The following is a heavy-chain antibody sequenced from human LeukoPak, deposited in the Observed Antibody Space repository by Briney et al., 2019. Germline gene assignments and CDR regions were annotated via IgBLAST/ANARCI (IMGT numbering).Heavy chain of an antibody. CDR2: SYYGGST. CDR3: ARMGNPATVTADY. D-gene: IGHD4-17*01. V-gene: IGHV4-59*08. J-gene: IGHJ4*02. Sequence: SETLSLSCTVSGGSMRNYYWSWIRQTPGKGLEWIGYSYYGGSTIYSPSLKSRVTISVDTANNQFSLKLNSVTAADTAVYYCARMGNPATVTADYWGQGTLVTVSS. CDR1: GGSMRNYY.